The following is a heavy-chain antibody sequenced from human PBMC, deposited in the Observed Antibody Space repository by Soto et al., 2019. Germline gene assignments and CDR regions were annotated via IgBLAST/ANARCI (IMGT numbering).Heavy chain of an antibody. CDR3: AGGWGLY. J-gene: IGHJ4*02. V-gene: IGHV3-53*01. CDR1: GSTVSSKN. CDR2: INGGGNT. D-gene: IGHD7-27*01. Sequence: GGSLRLSCAASGSTVSSKNMSWVRLAPGRGLEWVSVINGGGNTYYADSVGGRFTISRDNSKNNLYLQMKSLRAEDTAVYYCAGGWGLYWGQGTLVTVSS.